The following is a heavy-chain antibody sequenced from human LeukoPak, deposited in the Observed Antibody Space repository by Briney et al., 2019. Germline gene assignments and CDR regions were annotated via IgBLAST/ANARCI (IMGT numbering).Heavy chain of an antibody. J-gene: IGHJ4*02. D-gene: IGHD4-17*01. V-gene: IGHV4-34*01. CDR2: INHSGST. Sequence: SETLSLTCAVYGGSFSGYYWSWIRQPPGKGLEWIGEINHSGSTNYNPSLKSRVTISVDTSKNQFSLKLSSVTAADTAVYYCASPRGLYGPRFDYWGQGTLVTVSS. CDR1: GGSFSGYY. CDR3: ASPRGLYGPRFDY.